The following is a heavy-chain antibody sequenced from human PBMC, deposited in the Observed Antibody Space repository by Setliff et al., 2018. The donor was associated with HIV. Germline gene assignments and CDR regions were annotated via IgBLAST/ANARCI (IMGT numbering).Heavy chain of an antibody. Sequence: SETLSLTCAVYGGSFSDYYWSWIRQPPGKGLEWIGEINHSGSTNYNPSLKRRVTISVDTSKNQFSLKLNSVTAADTAVYCCARVRLELRQYWFDSWGQGSPVTVSS. J-gene: IGHJ5*01. CDR3: ARVRLELRQYWFDS. V-gene: IGHV4-34*01. D-gene: IGHD1-7*01. CDR1: GGSFSDYY. CDR2: INHSGST.